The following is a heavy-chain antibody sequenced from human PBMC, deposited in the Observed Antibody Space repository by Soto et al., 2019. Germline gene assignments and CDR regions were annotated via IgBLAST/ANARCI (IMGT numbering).Heavy chain of an antibody. Sequence: PSETLSLTCAVSGCSISSSNWWSWVRQPPGQGLEWIGEIYHRGSTNYNPTLKRRVTKSVDKSKNHFSLKLSSVTAADTAVYYCARDAGYNYPRSAFDIWGQGTMVT. CDR3: ARDAGYNYPRSAFDI. J-gene: IGHJ3*02. CDR2: IYHRGST. D-gene: IGHD5-12*01. V-gene: IGHV4-4*02. CDR1: GCSISSSNW.